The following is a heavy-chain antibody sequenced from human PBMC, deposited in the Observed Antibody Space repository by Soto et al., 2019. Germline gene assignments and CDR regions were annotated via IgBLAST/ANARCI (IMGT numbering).Heavy chain of an antibody. CDR3: TNWNYVDY. V-gene: IGHV3-74*01. D-gene: IGHD1-1*01. CDR1: GFTFSNSW. CDR2: INSDGTIT. J-gene: IGHJ4*02. Sequence: EVRLVKSGGGLVQPGGSLRLSCAASGFTFSNSWMHWVRQPPGKGPVWVARINSDGTITNYADSVKGRFTISRDNAKDTLYLQMNSLGAEDTAVYYCTNWNYVDYWGQGTLVTVSS.